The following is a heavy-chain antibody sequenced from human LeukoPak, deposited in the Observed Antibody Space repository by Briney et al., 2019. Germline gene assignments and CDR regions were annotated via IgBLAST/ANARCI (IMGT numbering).Heavy chain of an antibody. CDR1: GYSISSGYY. CDR3: ARLLYYYGSGSYYKRFDP. V-gene: IGHV4-38-2*02. Sequence: KPSETLSLTCTVSGYSISSGYYWGWIRQPPGKGLEWIGSIYHSGSTYYNPSLKSRVTISVDTSKNQFSLKLSSVTAADTAVYYCARLLYYYGSGSYYKRFDPWGPGTLVTVSS. J-gene: IGHJ5*02. D-gene: IGHD3-10*01. CDR2: IYHSGST.